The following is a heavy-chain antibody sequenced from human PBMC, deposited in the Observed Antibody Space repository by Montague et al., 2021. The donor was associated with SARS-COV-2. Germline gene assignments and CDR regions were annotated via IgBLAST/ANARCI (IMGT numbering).Heavy chain of an antibody. D-gene: IGHD6-6*01. J-gene: IGHJ4*02. V-gene: IGHV4-59*01. Sequence: SETLSLTCTVSGGSISSYYWSWIRQPPGKGLEWIGYIYYSGSTNYNPSLKSRVTISVDTSKNQFPLKLSSVTAADTAVYYCARGREYSSSAGFDYWGQGTLVTVSS. CDR1: GGSISSYY. CDR2: IYYSGST. CDR3: ARGREYSSSAGFDY.